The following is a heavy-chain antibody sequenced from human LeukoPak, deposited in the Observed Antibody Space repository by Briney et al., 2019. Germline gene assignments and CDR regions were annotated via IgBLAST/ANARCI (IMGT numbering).Heavy chain of an antibody. CDR1: GFTVSSNY. V-gene: IGHV3-53*01. CDR2: IYSGGST. D-gene: IGHD1/OR15-1a*01. Sequence: GGSLRLSSAASGFTVSSNYMSWVRQAPGKGLEWVSVIYSGGSTYYADSVKGRFTISRDNSMNTLYLQMNSLRAEDTAVYYCAREWEQDWGQGTLVTVSS. J-gene: IGHJ4*02. CDR3: AREWEQD.